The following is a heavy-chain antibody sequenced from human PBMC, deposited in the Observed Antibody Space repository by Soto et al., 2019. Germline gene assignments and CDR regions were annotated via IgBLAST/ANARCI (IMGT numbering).Heavy chain of an antibody. Sequence: SETLSLTWTVSGGSISSYYWSWFRQPPGKGLEWIGYIYYSGSTNYNPSLKSRVTISVDTSKNQFSLKLSSVTAADTAVYYCARREQQAPGLYYMDIWGKGTAVTVSS. CDR2: IYYSGST. CDR3: ARREQQAPGLYYMDI. J-gene: IGHJ6*03. D-gene: IGHD6-13*01. CDR1: GGSISSYY. V-gene: IGHV4-59*08.